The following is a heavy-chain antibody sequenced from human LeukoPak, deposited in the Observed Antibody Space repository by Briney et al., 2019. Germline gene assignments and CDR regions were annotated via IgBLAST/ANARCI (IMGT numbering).Heavy chain of an antibody. CDR2: INHSGST. CDR1: GGSFSGYY. J-gene: IGHJ3*02. V-gene: IGHV4-34*01. Sequence: SETLSLTCAVYGGSFSGYYWSWIRQPPGKGLEWIGEINHSGSTNYNPSLKSRVTISVDTSKNQFSLKLSSVTAADTAVYYCARWGTVTTSQYAFDIWGQGTMVTVSS. CDR3: ARWGTVTTSQYAFDI. D-gene: IGHD4-17*01.